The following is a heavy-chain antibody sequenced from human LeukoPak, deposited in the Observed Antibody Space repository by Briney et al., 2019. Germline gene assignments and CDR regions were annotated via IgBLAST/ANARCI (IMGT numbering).Heavy chain of an antibody. V-gene: IGHV4-4*07. J-gene: IGHJ4*02. D-gene: IGHD3-22*01. Sequence: SETLSLTCTVSGGSISSYYWSWIRQPAGKGLEWIGRIYTSGSTNYNPSLQSRVTISLDSPKNQFSLKLTSVTAADTAVYYCASGGTAVVMALTYYFDTWGQGTPVTVSS. CDR3: ASGGTAVVMALTYYFDT. CDR2: IYTSGST. CDR1: GGSISSYY.